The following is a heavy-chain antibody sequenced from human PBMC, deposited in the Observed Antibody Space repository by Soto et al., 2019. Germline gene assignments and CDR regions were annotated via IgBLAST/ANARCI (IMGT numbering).Heavy chain of an antibody. CDR1: GFTFSNYA. Sequence: GGSLRLSCAASGFTFSNYAMNWIRQAPGKGLEWLSSISANGRNAYYADSVKGRFTISRDRSKNTLYLQLDSLRVEDTAIYYCVRGGGGGLFDPWGQGTMVTVSS. J-gene: IGHJ5*02. V-gene: IGHV3-23*01. CDR3: VRGGGGGLFDP. D-gene: IGHD2-15*01. CDR2: ISANGRNA.